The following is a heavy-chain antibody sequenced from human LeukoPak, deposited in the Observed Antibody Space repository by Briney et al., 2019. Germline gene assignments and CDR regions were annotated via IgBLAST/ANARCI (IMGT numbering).Heavy chain of an antibody. V-gene: IGHV3-33*01. CDR1: GFTFSSYG. CDR3: ARDPSGRYDSSGYYFDY. D-gene: IGHD3-22*01. Sequence: GGSLRLSCAASGFTFSSYGMHWVRQAPGKGLEWVAVIWYDGSNKYYADSVKGRFTISRDNSKNTLYLRMNSLRAEDTAVYYCARDPSGRYDSSGYYFDYWGQGTLVTVSS. J-gene: IGHJ4*02. CDR2: IWYDGSNK.